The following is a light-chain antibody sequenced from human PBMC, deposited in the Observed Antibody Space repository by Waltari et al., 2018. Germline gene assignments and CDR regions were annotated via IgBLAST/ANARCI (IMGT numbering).Light chain of an antibody. Sequence: EIVLTQSPGTLSLSPGESATLSCRASQSVRSTYLAWYQQKPGQAPRLLIYASSRATGIPDRFSGSGSGTDFTLTISRLEPEDFAVYYCQQYGSSPQTFGGGTKVEIK. CDR3: QQYGSSPQT. J-gene: IGKJ4*01. CDR2: AS. CDR1: QSVRSTY. V-gene: IGKV3-20*01.